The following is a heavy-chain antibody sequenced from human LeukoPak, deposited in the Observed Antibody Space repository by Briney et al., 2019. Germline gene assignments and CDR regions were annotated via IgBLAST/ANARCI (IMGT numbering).Heavy chain of an antibody. CDR2: ISWNSGSI. J-gene: IGHJ3*02. V-gene: IGHV3-9*01. CDR1: GFSFDDYA. D-gene: IGHD3-9*01. CDR3: AKEIYDILTGYGEAFDI. Sequence: PGRSLRLSCAASGFSFDDYAMHWVRQAPGKGLEWVSGISWNSGSIAYADSVKGRFTISRDNAKDSLYLQMNSLRAEDTALYYCAKEIYDILTGYGEAFDIWGQGTMVTVSS.